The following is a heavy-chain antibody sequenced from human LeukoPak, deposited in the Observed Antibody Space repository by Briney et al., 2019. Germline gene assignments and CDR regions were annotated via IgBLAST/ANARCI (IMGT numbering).Heavy chain of an antibody. J-gene: IGHJ6*02. D-gene: IGHD3-9*01. CDR1: GGSFSGYY. CDR2: INHSGST. CDR3: ARARYFDWLHYYYYGMDV. V-gene: IGHV4-34*01. Sequence: SETLSLTCAVYGGSFSGYYWSWIRQPPGKGLEWIGEINHSGSTNYNPSLKSRVTISVDTPKNQFSLKLSSVTAADTAVYYCARARYFDWLHYYYYGMDVWGQGTTVTVSS.